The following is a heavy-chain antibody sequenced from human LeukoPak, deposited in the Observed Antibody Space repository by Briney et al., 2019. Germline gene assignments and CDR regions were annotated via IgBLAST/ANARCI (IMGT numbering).Heavy chain of an antibody. D-gene: IGHD2-2*02. CDR1: GFSFSSYS. CDR3: VRAVPAAILGAFDI. Sequence: TGGSLRLSCAASGFSFSSYSMNWVRQAPGKGLEWVSYISHTGSTMSYADSVKGRFTISRDNARNSLYLQMNSLRAEDTAVYYCVRAVPAAILGAFDIWGQGTMVTVSS. J-gene: IGHJ3*02. CDR2: ISHTGSTM. V-gene: IGHV3-48*04.